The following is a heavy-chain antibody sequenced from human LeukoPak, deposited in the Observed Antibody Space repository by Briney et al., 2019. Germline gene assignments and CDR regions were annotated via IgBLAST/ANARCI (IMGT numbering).Heavy chain of an antibody. D-gene: IGHD6-13*01. CDR3: ARTTRSSSSWYESYSFDY. J-gene: IGHJ4*02. CDR2: IRSDGSNK. V-gene: IGHV3-30*02. Sequence: GGSLRLSCAASGFTFIKYGMHWVRQAPGKGLEWVAFIRSDGSNKYYPDSVKGRFTISRDNSKNTLYPRMNSLRAEDTAVYYCARTTRSSSSWYESYSFDYWGQGTLVTVSS. CDR1: GFTFIKYG.